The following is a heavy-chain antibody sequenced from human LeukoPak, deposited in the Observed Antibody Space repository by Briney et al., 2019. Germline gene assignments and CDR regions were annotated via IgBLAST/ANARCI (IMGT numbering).Heavy chain of an antibody. CDR1: GFTFDDYT. J-gene: IGHJ4*02. Sequence: GGSLRLSCAASGFTFDDYTMHWVRQAPGKGLEWVSLISWDGGSTYYADSVKGRFTISRDNSKNSLYLQMNSLRTEDTALYYCAKDRASVVVPAAIELSEWGQGTLVTVSS. CDR3: AKDRASVVVPAAIELSE. D-gene: IGHD2-2*01. CDR2: ISWDGGST. V-gene: IGHV3-43*01.